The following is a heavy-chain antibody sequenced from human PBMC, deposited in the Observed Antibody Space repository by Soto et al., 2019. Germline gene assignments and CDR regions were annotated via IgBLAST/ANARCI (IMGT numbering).Heavy chain of an antibody. CDR3: TRDASRDSSARGWFDP. D-gene: IGHD6-13*01. CDR1: GFTFRSFT. J-gene: IGHJ5*02. CDR2: ISSNSAYI. Sequence: EVQLVESGGGLVKPGGSLSLSCAASGFTFRSFTMNWVRQAPGKGLEWVSTISSNSAYIYYTDALRGSFTISRDNAKNSLHLQMNSLRAEDTAVYYCTRDASRDSSARGWFDPWGPGTLVTVSS. V-gene: IGHV3-21*02.